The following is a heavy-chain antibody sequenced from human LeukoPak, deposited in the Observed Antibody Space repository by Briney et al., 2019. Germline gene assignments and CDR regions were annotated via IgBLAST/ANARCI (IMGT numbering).Heavy chain of an antibody. Sequence: GGSLRLSCAAPGFTFNNYAMTWVRQAPEEGLQWVSAISRSGTTAYYADSVKGRFTISRNNSNNILYLQMGSLRAEDTAVYYCAKGDSQETGSYYSDYWGQGTLVTVSS. V-gene: IGHV3-23*01. CDR2: ISRSGTTA. D-gene: IGHD3-10*01. CDR3: AKGDSQETGSYYSDY. J-gene: IGHJ4*02. CDR1: GFTFNNYA.